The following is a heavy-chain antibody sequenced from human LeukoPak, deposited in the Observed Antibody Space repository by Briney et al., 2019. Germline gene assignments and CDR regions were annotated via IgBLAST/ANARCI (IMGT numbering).Heavy chain of an antibody. Sequence: GGSLRLSWAASGFTFSNNEMNWVRQAPGKGLEWVSYISSSGTTIYYADSVKGRFTISRDNAKKSLYLQMNSLRAEDTAVYYCASVIVATSFDYWGQGTLVTVSA. D-gene: IGHD5-12*01. CDR1: GFTFSNNE. CDR2: ISSSGTTI. V-gene: IGHV3-48*03. J-gene: IGHJ4*02. CDR3: ASVIVATSFDY.